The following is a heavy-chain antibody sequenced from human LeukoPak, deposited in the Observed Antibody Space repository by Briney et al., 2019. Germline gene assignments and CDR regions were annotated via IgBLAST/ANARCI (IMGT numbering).Heavy chain of an antibody. Sequence: GGSLRLSCAASGFTFSSYGMHWVRQAPGKGLEGVAVIWYDGSNKYYADSVKGRFTISRDNSKNTLYLQMNSLRAEDTAVYYCARGPTTAGRGIRWYFESWGQGTLVTVSS. D-gene: IGHD4-17*01. J-gene: IGHJ4*02. V-gene: IGHV3-33*01. CDR3: ARGPTTAGRGIRWYFES. CDR1: GFTFSSYG. CDR2: IWYDGSNK.